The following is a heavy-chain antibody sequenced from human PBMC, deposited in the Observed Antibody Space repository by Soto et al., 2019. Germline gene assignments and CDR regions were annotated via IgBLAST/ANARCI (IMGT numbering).Heavy chain of an antibody. V-gene: IGHV3-9*01. CDR2: ISWNSGSI. CDR1: GFTFDDYA. J-gene: IGHJ4*02. CDR3: AKDSSGNRFDY. Sequence: EVQLVESGGGLVQPGRSLRLSCAASGFTFDDYAMHWVRQAPGKGLEWFSGISWNSGSIGYADSVKGRFTISRDNAKNSLYLQMHSLRAEDTALYYCAKDSSGNRFDYWGQGTLVTVSS. D-gene: IGHD6-19*01.